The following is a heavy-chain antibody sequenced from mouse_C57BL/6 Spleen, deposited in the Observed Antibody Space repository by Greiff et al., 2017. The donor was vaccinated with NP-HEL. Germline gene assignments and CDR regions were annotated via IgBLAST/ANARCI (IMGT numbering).Heavy chain of an antibody. J-gene: IGHJ3*01. CDR3: ARGEPRAWFAY. CDR2: ISYSGST. Sequence: EVHLVESGPGMVKPSQSLSLTCTVTGYSITSGYDWHWIRHFPGNKLEWMGYISYSGSTNYNPSLKSRISITHDTSKNHFFLKLNSVTTEDTATYYCARGEPRAWFAYWGQGTLVTVSA. CDR1: GYSITSGYD. V-gene: IGHV3-1*01.